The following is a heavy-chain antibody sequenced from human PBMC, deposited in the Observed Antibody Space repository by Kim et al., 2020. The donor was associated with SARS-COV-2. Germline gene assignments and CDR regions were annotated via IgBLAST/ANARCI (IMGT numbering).Heavy chain of an antibody. Sequence: ASVKVSCKASGYTFTSYGISWVRQAPGKGLEWMGWISAYNGNTNYAQKLQGRVTMTTDTSTSTAYMELRSLRSDDTAVYYCARVRTYYDILTGYNRDYYGMDVWGQGTTVTVSS. J-gene: IGHJ6*02. CDR2: ISAYNGNT. D-gene: IGHD3-9*01. CDR1: GYTFTSYG. V-gene: IGHV1-18*01. CDR3: ARVRTYYDILTGYNRDYYGMDV.